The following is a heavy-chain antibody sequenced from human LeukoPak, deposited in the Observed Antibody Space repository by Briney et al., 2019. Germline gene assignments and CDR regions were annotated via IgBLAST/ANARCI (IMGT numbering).Heavy chain of an antibody. J-gene: IGHJ4*02. V-gene: IGHV1-18*01. CDR1: GYTFTSYG. CDR2: ISAYNGNT. D-gene: IGHD2-15*01. Sequence: ASVKVSCKASGYTFTSYGISWVRQAPGQGLEWMGWISAYNGNTNYAQKLQGRVTMTTDTSTSTAYMELRSLRSDDTAVYYCARDTRGGYCSGGSCYQSSFDYWGQGTLVTVSS. CDR3: ARDTRGGYCSGGSCYQSSFDY.